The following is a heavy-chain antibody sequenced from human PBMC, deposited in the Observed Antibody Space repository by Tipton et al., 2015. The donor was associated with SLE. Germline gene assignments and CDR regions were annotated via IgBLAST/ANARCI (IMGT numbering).Heavy chain of an antibody. Sequence: TLSLTCTVSGGSISSSSYYWGWIRQPPGKGLEWIGSIYYSGSTYYNPSLKSRVTISVDTSKNQFSLKLSSVTAADTAVYYCARGGFREFLDYWGQGTLVTVSS. D-gene: IGHD3-10*01. V-gene: IGHV4-39*01. CDR1: GGSISSSSYY. J-gene: IGHJ4*02. CDR2: IYYSGST. CDR3: ARGGFREFLDY.